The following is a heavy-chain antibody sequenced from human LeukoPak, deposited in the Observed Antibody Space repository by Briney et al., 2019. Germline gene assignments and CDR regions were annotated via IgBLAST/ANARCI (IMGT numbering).Heavy chain of an antibody. V-gene: IGHV3-23*01. D-gene: IGHD6-19*01. J-gene: IGHJ4*02. Sequence: GGSLRLSCAASGFTFSSYAMSWVRQAPGKGLEWVSAISGSGGSTYYADSVKGRFTISRDNSKNTLYLQMNSLRAEDTAVYYCAKYSGYSSGWTAGVLDYWGQGTLVTVSS. CDR2: ISGSGGST. CDR3: AKYSGYSSGWTAGVLDY. CDR1: GFTFSSYA.